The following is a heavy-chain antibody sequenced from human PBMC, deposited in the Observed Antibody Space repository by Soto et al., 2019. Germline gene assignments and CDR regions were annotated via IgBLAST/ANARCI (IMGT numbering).Heavy chain of an antibody. CDR1: GYTFTTYY. D-gene: IGHD1-1*01. J-gene: IGHJ4*02. V-gene: IGHV1-46*03. Sequence: ASVKVSCKASGYTFTTYYMHWVRQAPGQGLEWMGTINPSGGGTGYAQKFQGRVTRTTDTSTSTVYMESSSLRSEDTAVYYCARGGYNWNDAISDYWGQGTLVTVSS. CDR3: ARGGYNWNDAISDY. CDR2: INPSGGGT.